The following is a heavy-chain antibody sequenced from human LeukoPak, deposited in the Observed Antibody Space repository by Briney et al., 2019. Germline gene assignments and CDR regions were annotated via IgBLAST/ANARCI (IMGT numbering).Heavy chain of an antibody. Sequence: GGSLRLSCAASGFTFSSYWMSWVRQAPGKGLEWVANIKQDGSEKYYVDSVKGRFTISRDNAKNSLYLQMNSLRAEDTAVYYCASWEYSSSSLWGTYPYYFDYWGQGTLVTVSS. CDR3: ASWEYSSSSLWGTYPYYFDY. J-gene: IGHJ4*02. V-gene: IGHV3-7*01. CDR1: GFTFSSYW. D-gene: IGHD6-13*01. CDR2: IKQDGSEK.